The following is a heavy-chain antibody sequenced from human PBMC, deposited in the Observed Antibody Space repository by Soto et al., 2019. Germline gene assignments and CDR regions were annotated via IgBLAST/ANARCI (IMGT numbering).Heavy chain of an antibody. CDR1: GFTFSSYA. Sequence: QVQLVESGGGVVQPGRSLRLSCAASGFTFSSYAMHWVRQAPGKGLEWVAVISYDGSNKYYADSVKGRFTISRDNSKNPLYLQMNSLRAEDTAVYYCARSRGWSSSWSLYYFDYWGQGTLVTVSS. CDR3: ARSRGWSSSWSLYYFDY. D-gene: IGHD6-13*01. CDR2: ISYDGSNK. V-gene: IGHV3-30-3*01. J-gene: IGHJ4*02.